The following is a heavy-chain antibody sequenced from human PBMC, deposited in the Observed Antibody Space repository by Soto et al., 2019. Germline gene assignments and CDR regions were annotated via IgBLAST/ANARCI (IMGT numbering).Heavy chain of an antibody. Sequence: SATLSLTCSVSGDSVSSDAFFWTWIRQPPGKGLEWIGYIYYTGSTNYNPSHKRRLTISVDTSKNQFSLKLNSVSAADTAVYYCARDRSNSPDYFVFWGQGALVTVSS. V-gene: IGHV4-30-4*01. CDR2: IYYTGST. CDR3: ARDRSNSPDYFVF. CDR1: GDSVSSDAFF. J-gene: IGHJ4*02. D-gene: IGHD6-6*01.